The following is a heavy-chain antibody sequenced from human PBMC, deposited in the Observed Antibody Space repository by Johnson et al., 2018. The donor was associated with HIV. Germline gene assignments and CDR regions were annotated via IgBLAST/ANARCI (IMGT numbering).Heavy chain of an antibody. J-gene: IGHJ3*02. V-gene: IGHV3-23*04. CDR3: ARLSGYYVYDAFDI. CDR2: ISGSGGST. CDR1: GFTFSNYA. D-gene: IGHD3-3*01. Sequence: VQLVESGGGVVQPGRSLRLSCAASGFTFSNYAMHWVRQAPGKGLEWVSAISGSGGSTYYADSVKGRFTISRDNSKNTLYLQMNSLRPEDTAVYYCARLSGYYVYDAFDIWGQGTMVTVSS.